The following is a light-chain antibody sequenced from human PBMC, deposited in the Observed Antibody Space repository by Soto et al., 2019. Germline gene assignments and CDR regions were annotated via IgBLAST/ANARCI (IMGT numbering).Light chain of an antibody. CDR1: QSVDSN. Sequence: EIVMTQSPGTLSLSTGEGATLSCRASQSVDSNLAWYQQKPGQAPRLLFYGASTRPTGIPDRFSGSGSGTEFTLTISSLQSEDFPVYFCQQYDSWPLTFGGGTKADIK. J-gene: IGKJ4*01. CDR3: QQYDSWPLT. CDR2: GAS. V-gene: IGKV3D-15*01.